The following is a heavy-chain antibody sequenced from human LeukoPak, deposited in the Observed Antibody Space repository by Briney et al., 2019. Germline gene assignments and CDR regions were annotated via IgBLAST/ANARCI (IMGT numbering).Heavy chain of an antibody. CDR3: AGVTRGEDGHDWFDP. D-gene: IGHD3-16*01. J-gene: IGHJ5*02. CDR1: GGFFSGYY. Sequence: SDTLSLTCGVSGGFFSGYYWTWIRQPPGEGLEWIGEINHSGRSNYNPSLKSRVTISLDTSKNQFSLNLRSVTAADTAVYYCAGVTRGEDGHDWFDPWGQGILVTVSS. CDR2: INHSGRS. V-gene: IGHV4-34*01.